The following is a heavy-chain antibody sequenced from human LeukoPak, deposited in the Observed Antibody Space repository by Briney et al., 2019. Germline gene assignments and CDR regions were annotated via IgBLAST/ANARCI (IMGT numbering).Heavy chain of an antibody. CDR3: ARAVPWTYYYYMDV. Sequence: ASVKVSCKASGYTFTGYYMHWVRQAPGQGLEWMGWINPNSGGTNYAQKFQGRVTMTRDTSISTAYMELSSLRSEDTAVYYCARAVPWTYYYYMDVWGKGTTVTVSS. V-gene: IGHV1-2*02. CDR2: INPNSGGT. J-gene: IGHJ6*03. D-gene: IGHD2-2*01. CDR1: GYTFTGYY.